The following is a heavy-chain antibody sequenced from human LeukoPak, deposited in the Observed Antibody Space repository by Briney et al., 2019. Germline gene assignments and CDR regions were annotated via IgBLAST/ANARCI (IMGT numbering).Heavy chain of an antibody. CDR2: INAGNGNT. Sequence: ASVKVSCKASGYTFNTYAMHWVRQAPGQRLEWMGWINAGNGNTKYSQEFQGRVTITRDTSASTAYMELSSLRSEDTAVYYCATDRGDSSGLYYFDYWGQGTLVTVSS. V-gene: IGHV1-3*03. D-gene: IGHD3-22*01. CDR3: ATDRGDSSGLYYFDY. J-gene: IGHJ4*02. CDR1: GYTFNTYA.